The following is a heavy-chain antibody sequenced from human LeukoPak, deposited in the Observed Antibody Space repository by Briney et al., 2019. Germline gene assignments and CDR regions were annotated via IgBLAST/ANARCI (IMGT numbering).Heavy chain of an antibody. CDR1: GFTFDDYA. V-gene: IGHV3-9*01. Sequence: GGSLRLSCAASGFTFDDYAMHWVRQAPGKGLEWVSGINWISGIIDYADSVKGRFTISRDNTNNTLYLQMNSLRPEDTAVYYCTKEVLPSGTSWSAWFDPWGQGTLVTVSS. CDR3: TKEVLPSGTSWSAWFDP. CDR2: INWISGII. J-gene: IGHJ5*02. D-gene: IGHD3-10*01.